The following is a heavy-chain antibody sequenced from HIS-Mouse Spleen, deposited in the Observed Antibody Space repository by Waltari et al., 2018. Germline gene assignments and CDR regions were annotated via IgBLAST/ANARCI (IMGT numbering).Heavy chain of an antibody. CDR1: GFTVSSTY. CDR2: IYSGGST. D-gene: IGHD6-13*01. J-gene: IGHJ4*02. Sequence: EVQLVESGGGLIQPGGSLRLSCAASGFTVSSTYMSWVRQAPGKGVEWVSGIYSGGSTYYADAVKGRVTISRDNSKNTLYLQMNSLRAEDTAVYYCAGGVGSSWYYFDYWGQGTLVTVSS. CDR3: AGGVGSSWYYFDY. V-gene: IGHV3-53*01.